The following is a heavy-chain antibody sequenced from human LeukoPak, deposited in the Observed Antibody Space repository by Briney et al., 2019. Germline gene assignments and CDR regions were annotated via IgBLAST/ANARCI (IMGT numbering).Heavy chain of an antibody. J-gene: IGHJ5*02. CDR3: ATVATAMAYLDWFDP. D-gene: IGHD5-18*01. Sequence: ASVKVSCKVSGYTLTELSMHWVRQAPGKGLEWMGGFDPEDGETIYAQKFQGRVTMTEDTSTDTAYMELSSLRSEDTAVYYCATVATAMAYLDWFDPWGQGTLVTVSS. CDR2: FDPEDGET. CDR1: GYTLTELS. V-gene: IGHV1-24*01.